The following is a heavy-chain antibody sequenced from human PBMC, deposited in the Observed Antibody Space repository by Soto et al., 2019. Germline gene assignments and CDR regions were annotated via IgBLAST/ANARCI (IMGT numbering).Heavy chain of an antibody. Sequence: SETLSLTCTVSGGSISSYYWSWIRQPPGKGLEWIGYIYYSGSTNYNPSLKSRVTISVDTSKNQFSLKLSPVTAADTAVYYCARLMITFGESPWFDPWGQGTLVTVSS. CDR3: ARLMITFGESPWFDP. D-gene: IGHD3-16*01. V-gene: IGHV4-59*08. CDR2: IYYSGST. J-gene: IGHJ5*02. CDR1: GGSISSYY.